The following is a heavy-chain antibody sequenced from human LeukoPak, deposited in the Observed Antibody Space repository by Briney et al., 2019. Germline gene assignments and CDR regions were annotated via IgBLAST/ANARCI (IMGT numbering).Heavy chain of an antibody. CDR1: GYTFTSYD. V-gene: IGHV1-8*01. CDR2: MNPNSGNT. D-gene: IGHD3-10*01. J-gene: IGHJ5*02. CDR3: ARWGHYYGSGSYQNWFDP. Sequence: GASVKVSCKASGYTFTSYDINWGRQATGQGLEWMGWMNPNSGNTGYAQKFQGRVTMTRNTSISTAYMELSSLRSEDTAVYYCARWGHYYGSGSYQNWFDPWGQGTLVTVSS.